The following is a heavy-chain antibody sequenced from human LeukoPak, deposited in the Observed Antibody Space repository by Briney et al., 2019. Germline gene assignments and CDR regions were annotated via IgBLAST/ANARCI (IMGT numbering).Heavy chain of an antibody. CDR3: TRTLGAVADSRYWFDP. CDR2: VNPSGGGT. Sequence: ASVTVSCQASGYTFTTYYMHWVRQAPGQGLEWMRVVNPSGGGTSYSQMFQGRLTMTRDMSTSTVYMELSSLRSEDTAVYYCTRTLGAVADSRYWFDPWGQGTLVTVSS. V-gene: IGHV1-46*01. D-gene: IGHD3-16*01. J-gene: IGHJ5*02. CDR1: GYTFTTYY.